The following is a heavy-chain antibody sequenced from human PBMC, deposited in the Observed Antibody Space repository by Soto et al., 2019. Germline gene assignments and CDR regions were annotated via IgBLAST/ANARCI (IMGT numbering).Heavy chain of an antibody. CDR1: GFTFDDYA. V-gene: IGHV3-9*01. CDR2: ISWNSGSI. CDR3: AKDILGGASGSSGWYRPRMDY. Sequence: GGSLRLSCAASGFTFDDYAMHWVRQAPGKGLEWVSGISWNSGSIGYADSVKGRFTISRDNAKNSLYLQMNSLRAEDTVLYYCAKDILGGASGSSGWYRPRMDYWGQGTLVTVSS. D-gene: IGHD6-19*01. J-gene: IGHJ4*02.